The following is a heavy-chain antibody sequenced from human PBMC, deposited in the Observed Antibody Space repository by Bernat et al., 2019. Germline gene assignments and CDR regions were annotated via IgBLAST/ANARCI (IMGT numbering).Heavy chain of an antibody. J-gene: IGHJ6*03. Sequence: VQLVESGGGLVKPGGSLRLFCAASGFTFSNAWMSWVLQAPGKGLEWTGHTYYSGSTYYNPSLKSRVTISVDTSKNQFSLKLSSVTAADTAVYYCARDGRLRGYYYYMDVWGKGTTVTVSS. CDR2: TYYSGST. D-gene: IGHD2-15*01. V-gene: IGHV4-4*02. CDR3: ARDGRLRGYYYYMDV. CDR1: GFTFSNAW.